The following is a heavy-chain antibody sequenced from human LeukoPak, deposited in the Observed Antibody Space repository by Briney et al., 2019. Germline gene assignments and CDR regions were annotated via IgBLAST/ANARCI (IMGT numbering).Heavy chain of an antibody. CDR2: IYSGGST. CDR3: ARAPPEVDAFDI. CDR1: GFTVSSNY. J-gene: IGHJ3*02. V-gene: IGHV3-53*01. Sequence: RXGGXXRLSCAASGFTVSSNYMSWVRQAPGKGLEWVSVIYSGGSTYYADSVKGRFTISRDNSKNTLYLQMNSLRAEDTAVYYCARAPPEVDAFDIWGQGTMVTVSS. D-gene: IGHD1-14*01.